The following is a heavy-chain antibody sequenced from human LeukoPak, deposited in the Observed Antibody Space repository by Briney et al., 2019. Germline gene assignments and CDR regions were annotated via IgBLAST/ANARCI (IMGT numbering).Heavy chain of an antibody. J-gene: IGHJ4*02. D-gene: IGHD6-19*01. CDR3: AREYDSSGCDY. Sequence: PSETLSLTCTVSGGSISTYSWTWIRQPPGKGLEWIGNIYYSGSTNYNPSLKSRVTISIDTSKNQFSLKVSSVTAADTAVYYCAREYDSSGCDYWGQGTLVTVSS. CDR2: IYYSGST. V-gene: IGHV4-59*01. CDR1: GGSISTYS.